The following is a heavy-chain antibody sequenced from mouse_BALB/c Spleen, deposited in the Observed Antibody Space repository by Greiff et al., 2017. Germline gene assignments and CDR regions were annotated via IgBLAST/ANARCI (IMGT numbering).Heavy chain of an antibody. J-gene: IGHJ3*01. CDR3: ARDYRYDGSPFAY. Sequence: DVKLVESGAGLVQPGGSLKLSCAASGFTFSSYGMSWVRQTPDKRLELVATINSNGGSTYYPDSVKGRFTISRDNAKNTLYLQMSSLKSEDTAMYYCARDYRYDGSPFAYWGQGTLVTVSA. CDR2: INSNGGST. V-gene: IGHV5-6-3*01. CDR1: GFTFSSYG. D-gene: IGHD2-14*01.